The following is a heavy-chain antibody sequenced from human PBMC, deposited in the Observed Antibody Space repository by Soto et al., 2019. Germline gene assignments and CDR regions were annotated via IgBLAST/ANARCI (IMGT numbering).Heavy chain of an antibody. Sequence: GASVKVSCKASGGTFSSYAISWVRQAPGQGLEWMGGIIPIFGTAIYAQKFQGRVTITADESTSTAYMELSSLRSEDTAVYYCARAKIDSSGPTGAFDIWGQGTMVTVSS. J-gene: IGHJ3*02. CDR3: ARAKIDSSGPTGAFDI. CDR2: IIPIFGTA. D-gene: IGHD3-22*01. V-gene: IGHV1-69*13. CDR1: GGTFSSYA.